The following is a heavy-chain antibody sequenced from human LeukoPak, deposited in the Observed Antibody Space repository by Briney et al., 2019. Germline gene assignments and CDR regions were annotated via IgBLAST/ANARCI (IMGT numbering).Heavy chain of an antibody. J-gene: IGHJ4*02. CDR1: GYTFSSYG. V-gene: IGHV1-18*04. D-gene: IGHD3-16*02. CDR3: ARDQYDSVWGSYRPYFDF. CDR2: ISPYTGDT. Sequence: ASVKVSCKASGYTFSSYGISWVRQAPGQGLEWMGSISPYTGDTKYAERLQDRVIMTTDTSTRTAYMELRSLTSDDTAAFYCARDQYDSVWGSYRPYFDFWGQGTLVTVSS.